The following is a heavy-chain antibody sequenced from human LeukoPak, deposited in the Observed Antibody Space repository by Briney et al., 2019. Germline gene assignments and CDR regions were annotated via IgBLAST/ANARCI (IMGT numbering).Heavy chain of an antibody. J-gene: IGHJ3*02. Sequence: ASVKVSCKASGYTFTGYYMHWVRQAPGQGLEWMGRINPNSGGTNYAQKFQGRVTTTRDTSISTAYMELSRLRSDDTAVYYCARDRELLWFGESDAFDIWGQGTMVTVSS. D-gene: IGHD3-10*01. CDR3: ARDRELLWFGESDAFDI. CDR1: GYTFTGYY. V-gene: IGHV1-2*06. CDR2: INPNSGGT.